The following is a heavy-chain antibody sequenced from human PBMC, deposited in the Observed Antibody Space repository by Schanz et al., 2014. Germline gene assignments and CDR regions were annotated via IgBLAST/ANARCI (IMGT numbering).Heavy chain of an antibody. CDR1: GFTFRSYA. CDR2: ISGSGDHT. D-gene: IGHD2-21*02. J-gene: IGHJ4*02. V-gene: IGHV3-23*04. CDR3: AKDGVPSPWVCFGGYCYSGGADY. Sequence: LVESGGGVVQPGRSLRLSCAASGFTFRSYAMSWVRQAPGKGLEWVSVISGSGDHTHYADSVKGRFTISRDTSGNTLYLQMNSRTGEDTAVYYCAKDGVPSPWVCFGGYCYSGGADYWGQGTLVTVSS.